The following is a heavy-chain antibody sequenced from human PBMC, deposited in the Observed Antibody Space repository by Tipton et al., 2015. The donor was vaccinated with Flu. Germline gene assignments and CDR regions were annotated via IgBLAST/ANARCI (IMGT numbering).Heavy chain of an antibody. CDR3: ARDRGNGWFAY. CDR1: GYTFTSYN. V-gene: IGHV1-18*01. J-gene: IGHJ5*01. Sequence: QVQLVQSGAEVKKPGASVKVSCKASGYTFTSYNINWVRQAPGQGLEWMGWHSPYYGDTNYAQTFQDRVTMSTDTSTSTAYLDLRGLTSDDTAVYYCARDRGNGWFAYWGQGTLVTVSS. CDR2: HSPYYGDT. D-gene: IGHD2-8*01.